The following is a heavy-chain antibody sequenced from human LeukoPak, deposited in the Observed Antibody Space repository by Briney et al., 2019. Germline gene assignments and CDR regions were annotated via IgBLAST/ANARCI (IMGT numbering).Heavy chain of an antibody. CDR3: AKHSSQGIFDY. Sequence: PGGSLRLSCAASGFTFSSYEMNWVRQAPGKGLEWVSYISSSGSTIYYEDSVKGRFTISRDNSKNTLYLQLNSLRAEDTAVYYCAKHSSQGIFDYWGQGTLVTVSS. CDR1: GFTFSSYE. D-gene: IGHD6-13*01. CDR2: ISSSGSTI. V-gene: IGHV3-48*03. J-gene: IGHJ4*02.